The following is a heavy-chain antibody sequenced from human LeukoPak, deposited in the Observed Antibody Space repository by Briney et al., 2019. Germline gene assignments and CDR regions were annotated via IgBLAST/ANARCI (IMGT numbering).Heavy chain of an antibody. J-gene: IGHJ4*02. Sequence: GGSLRLSCAASGFTFDDYAMHWVRQAPGKGLEWVSGISWNSGSIGYADSVKGRFTISRDNAKNSLYLQMNSLRAEDTALYYCARGIYSYGQTYFDYWGQGTLVTVSS. CDR1: GFTFDDYA. V-gene: IGHV3-9*01. CDR2: ISWNSGSI. CDR3: ARGIYSYGQTYFDY. D-gene: IGHD5-18*01.